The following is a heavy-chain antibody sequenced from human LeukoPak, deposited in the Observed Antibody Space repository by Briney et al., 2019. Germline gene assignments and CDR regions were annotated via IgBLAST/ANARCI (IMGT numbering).Heavy chain of an antibody. V-gene: IGHV1-69*01. CDR2: IIPIFGTE. CDR1: GGTFSSYA. CDR3: ARPPIHYYDSSGYPYDFDY. J-gene: IGHJ4*02. Sequence: GASVKVSCKASGGTFSSYAISWVRQAPGQGLEWMGGIIPIFGTENYAQTFQGRVTITADESTNTAYMELSSLRSEDTAVYYCARPPIHYYDSSGYPYDFDYWGQGTLVTVSS. D-gene: IGHD3-22*01.